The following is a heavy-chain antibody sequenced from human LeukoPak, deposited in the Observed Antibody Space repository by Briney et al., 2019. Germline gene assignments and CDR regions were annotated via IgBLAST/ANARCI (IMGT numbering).Heavy chain of an antibody. CDR3: ARDRGQGYYGSGSSYYFDY. Sequence: GGSLRLSCAASGFTFSSYGMHWVRQAPGKGLEWVAFIRYDGSNKYYADSVKGRFTISRDNSKNTLYLQMNSLRAEDTAVYYCARDRGQGYYGSGSSYYFDYWGQGTLVTVSS. V-gene: IGHV3-30*02. J-gene: IGHJ4*02. CDR1: GFTFSSYG. CDR2: IRYDGSNK. D-gene: IGHD3-10*01.